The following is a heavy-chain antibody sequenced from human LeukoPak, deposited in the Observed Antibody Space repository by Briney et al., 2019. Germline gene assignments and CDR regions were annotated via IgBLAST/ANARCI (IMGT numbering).Heavy chain of an antibody. D-gene: IGHD3-22*01. CDR3: ARGSSGYYHKYYFDY. V-gene: IGHV1-18*01. CDR2: ISTYNGNT. CDR1: GYTFTSYG. Sequence: ASVKVSCKASGYTFTSYGISWVRQAPGQGLEWMGWISTYNGNTKSAQKFQGRVTMTTDTSTSTAFMELRSLRSDDTAVYYCARGSSGYYHKYYFDYWGQGTLVTVSS. J-gene: IGHJ4*02.